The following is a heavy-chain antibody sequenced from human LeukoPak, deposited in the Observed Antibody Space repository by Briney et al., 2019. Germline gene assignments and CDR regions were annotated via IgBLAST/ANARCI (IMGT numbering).Heavy chain of an antibody. D-gene: IGHD4-23*01. CDR1: GGSISSYY. Sequence: PSETLSLTCTVSGGSISSYYWSWIRQPPGKGLEWIGYIYYSGSTNYNPSLKSRVTISVDTSKNQFSLKLSSVTAADTAVYYCATAYGGTPYYFDYWGQGTLVTVSS. J-gene: IGHJ4*02. V-gene: IGHV4-59*01. CDR2: IYYSGST. CDR3: ATAYGGTPYYFDY.